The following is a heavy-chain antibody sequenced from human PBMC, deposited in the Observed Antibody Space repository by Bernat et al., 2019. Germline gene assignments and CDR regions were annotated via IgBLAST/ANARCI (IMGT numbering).Heavy chain of an antibody. CDR2: ISSSGSTI. J-gene: IGHJ4*02. D-gene: IGHD5-18*01. CDR1: GFTFSSYE. V-gene: IGHV3-48*03. Sequence: EVQLVESGGGLVQPGGSLRLSCAASGFTFSSYEMNWVRQAPGKGLEWVSYISSSGSTIYYADSVKGRFTISRDNAKNSLYLQMNSLRAEDTAVYYCARVRRTAMAPVRYYFDYWGQGTLVTVSS. CDR3: ARVRRTAMAPVRYYFDY.